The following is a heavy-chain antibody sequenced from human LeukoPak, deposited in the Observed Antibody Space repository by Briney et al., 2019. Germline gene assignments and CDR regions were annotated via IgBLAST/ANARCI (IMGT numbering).Heavy chain of an antibody. CDR3: AAAHDYGDYVLDY. Sequence: SVKVSCKASGGTFSSYAISWVRQAPGQGLEWMGGIVPIFGTANYAQKFQGRVTITADESTSTAYMELSSLRSEDTAVYYCAAAHDYGDYVLDYWGQGTLVTVSS. V-gene: IGHV1-69*13. CDR1: GGTFSSYA. D-gene: IGHD4-17*01. J-gene: IGHJ4*02. CDR2: IVPIFGTA.